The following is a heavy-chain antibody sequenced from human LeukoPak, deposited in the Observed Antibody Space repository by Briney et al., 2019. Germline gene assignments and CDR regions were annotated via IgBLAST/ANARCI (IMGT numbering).Heavy chain of an antibody. CDR1: GGSISSGDYY. J-gene: IGHJ6*02. Sequence: PSQTLSLTCTVSGGSISSGDYYWSWIRQPPGKGLEWIGYIYYSGSTKYNPSLQSRVTISVDTSKNQFSLNLSSVTAADTAVYYCARVGRYYYGMDVCGQGTTVTVSS. CDR2: IYYSGST. CDR3: ARVGRYYYGMDV. V-gene: IGHV4-61*08.